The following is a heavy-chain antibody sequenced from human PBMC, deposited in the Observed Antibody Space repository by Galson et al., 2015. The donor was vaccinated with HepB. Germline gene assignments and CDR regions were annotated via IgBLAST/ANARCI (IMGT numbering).Heavy chain of an antibody. Sequence: LRLSCAASGFTFSSYSMNWVRPAPGKGLEWVSSISSSSSYIYYADSVKGRFTISRDNAKNSLYLQMNSLRAEDTAVYYCARDFYQLLSSGMDVWGQGTTVTVSS. CDR3: ARDFYQLLSSGMDV. CDR2: ISSSSSYI. V-gene: IGHV3-21*01. J-gene: IGHJ6*02. CDR1: GFTFSSYS. D-gene: IGHD2-2*01.